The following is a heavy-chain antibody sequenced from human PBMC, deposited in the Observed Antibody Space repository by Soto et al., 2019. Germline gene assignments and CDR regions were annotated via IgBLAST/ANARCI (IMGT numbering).Heavy chain of an antibody. J-gene: IGHJ4*02. CDR1: GGSISSYY. Sequence: SETLSLTCTVSGGSISSYYWSWIRQPPGKGLEWIGYIYYSGSTNYNPSLKSRVTISVDTSKNQFSLKLSSVTAADTAVYYCARARRLVFFDYWGQGTLVTVSS. V-gene: IGHV4-59*01. CDR2: IYYSGST. D-gene: IGHD6-19*01. CDR3: ARARRLVFFDY.